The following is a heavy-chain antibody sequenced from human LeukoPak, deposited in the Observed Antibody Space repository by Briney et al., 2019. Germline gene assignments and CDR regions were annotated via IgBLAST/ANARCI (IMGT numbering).Heavy chain of an antibody. CDR2: ITPVIDVS. D-gene: IGHD1-26*01. V-gene: IGHV1-69*02. CDR1: GGSLNSHI. CDR3: ARVNLRGSQYNWFDP. Sequence: SVTVSCKASGGSLNSHIFTWVRQAPGQGLEWMGKITPVIDVSKYAQKFQGRLTITADKSTATVYMELSGLKSDDTAVYYCARVNLRGSQYNWFDPWGQGTLVTVSS. J-gene: IGHJ5*02.